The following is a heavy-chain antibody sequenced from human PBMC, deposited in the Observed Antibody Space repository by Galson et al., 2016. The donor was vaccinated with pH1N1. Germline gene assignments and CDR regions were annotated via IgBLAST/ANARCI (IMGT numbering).Heavy chain of an antibody. CDR2: ITWNSHVI. D-gene: IGHD4-17*01. J-gene: IGHJ2*01. V-gene: IGHV3-9*01. CDR3: AKDHCSHGDTNCFYFGL. Sequence: SLRLSCAASGFTFDAFAMHWVRQVPGEGLEWVSVITWNSHVIDYADSVKGRFTISRDNARNSLYLQMNNLLPEDSAFYFCAKDHCSHGDTNCFYFGLWGRATLVTCPS. CDR1: GFTFDAFA.